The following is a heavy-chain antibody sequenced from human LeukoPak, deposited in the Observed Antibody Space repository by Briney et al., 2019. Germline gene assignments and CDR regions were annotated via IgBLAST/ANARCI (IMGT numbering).Heavy chain of an antibody. J-gene: IGHJ5*02. CDR3: ARERGSQDFDP. D-gene: IGHD1-26*01. CDR1: GGTFSSYA. V-gene: IGHV1-69*05. CDR2: IIPIFGTA. Sequence: SVKVSCKASGGTFSSYANSWVRQAPGQGLEWMEGIIPIFGTANYAQKFQGRVTITTDESTSTAYMELSSLRSEDTAVYYCARERGSQDFDPWGQGTLVTVSS.